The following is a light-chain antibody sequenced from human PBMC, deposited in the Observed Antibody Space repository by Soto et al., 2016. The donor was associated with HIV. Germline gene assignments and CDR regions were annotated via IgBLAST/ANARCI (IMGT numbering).Light chain of an antibody. CDR3: QQSYSDPTWT. V-gene: IGKV1-39*01. Sequence: DIQMTQSPSSLSASVGDRVTITCRASQSISTYLNWYQQKPGKAPKLLIYAASTLQSGVPSRFGGSGSGTDFTLTIGSLQPEDFATYYCQQSYSDPTWTFGQGTKVEIK. CDR2: AAS. CDR1: QSISTY. J-gene: IGKJ1*01.